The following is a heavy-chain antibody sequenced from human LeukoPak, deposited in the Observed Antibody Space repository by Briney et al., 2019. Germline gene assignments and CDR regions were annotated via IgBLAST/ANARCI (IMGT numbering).Heavy chain of an antibody. CDR3: AREDDWNYEDY. D-gene: IGHD1-7*01. Sequence: GGSLRLSCAASGFTLSSYAMSWVRQAPGKGLEWVSAISGSGGSTYYADSVKGRFTISRDNSKNTLYLQMNSLRAEDTAIYYCAREDDWNYEDYWGQGTLVTVSS. CDR2: ISGSGGST. CDR1: GFTLSSYA. J-gene: IGHJ4*02. V-gene: IGHV3-23*01.